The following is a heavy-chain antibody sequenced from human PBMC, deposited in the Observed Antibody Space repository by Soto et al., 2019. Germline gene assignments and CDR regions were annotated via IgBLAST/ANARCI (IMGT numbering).Heavy chain of an antibody. Sequence: PSETLSLTCTVSGGSISSSSYYWGWIRQPPGKGLEWIGSIYYSESTYYNPSLKSRVTISVDTSKNQFSLKLSSVTAADTAVYYCARRNYDILTGYPYGMDVWGQGTTVTVSS. CDR1: GGSISSSSYY. CDR2: IYYSEST. V-gene: IGHV4-39*01. D-gene: IGHD3-9*01. J-gene: IGHJ6*02. CDR3: ARRNYDILTGYPYGMDV.